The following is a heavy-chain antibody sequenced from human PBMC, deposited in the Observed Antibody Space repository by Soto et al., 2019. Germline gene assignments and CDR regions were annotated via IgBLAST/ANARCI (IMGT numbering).Heavy chain of an antibody. Sequence: GGSLRLSCAASGFTFSSYWMHWVRQAPGKGLVWVSAISGSGGSTYYADSVKGRFTISRDNSKNTLYLQMNSLRAEDTAVYYCAKDGGYDKGYWGQGTLVSVSS. J-gene: IGHJ4*02. CDR3: AKDGGYDKGY. CDR2: ISGSGGST. D-gene: IGHD5-12*01. CDR1: GFTFSSYW. V-gene: IGHV3-23*01.